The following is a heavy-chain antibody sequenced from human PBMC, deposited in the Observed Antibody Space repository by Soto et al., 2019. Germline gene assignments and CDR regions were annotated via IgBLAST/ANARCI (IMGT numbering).Heavy chain of an antibody. J-gene: IGHJ5*02. D-gene: IGHD3-22*01. V-gene: IGHV3-48*01. CDR2: IGSSSSTI. CDR1: GFTFSSYS. CDR3: ARSYYYDSSGSLNWFDP. Sequence: PGGSLRLSCAASGFTFSSYSMNWVRQAPGKGLEWVSYIGSSSSTIYYADSVKGRFTISRDNAKNSLYLQMNSLRAEDTAVYYCARSYYYDSSGSLNWFDPWGQGTLVTVSS.